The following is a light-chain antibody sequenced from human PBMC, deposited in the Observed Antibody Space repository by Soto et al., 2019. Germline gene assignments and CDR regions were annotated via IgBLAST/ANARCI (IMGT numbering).Light chain of an antibody. CDR3: QQDDNLPIT. CDR2: DSS. CDR1: QDISSY. V-gene: IGKV1-33*01. J-gene: IGKJ5*01. Sequence: DTQLTQSPSSLSASVGDRVTITCQASQDISSYLNWYQQKPGKAPKLLIYDSSSLEVGVPSRFTGSGSGTDFTFTISRLQPEDIATYYCQQDDNLPITFGQGTRLEIK.